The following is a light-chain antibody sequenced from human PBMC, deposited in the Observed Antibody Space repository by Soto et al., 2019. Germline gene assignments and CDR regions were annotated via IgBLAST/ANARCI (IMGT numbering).Light chain of an antibody. CDR3: CSYAGSCPFCV. CDR2: DVS. V-gene: IGLV2-11*01. J-gene: IGLJ3*02. Sequence: QSVLTQPRSVSGSPGQSVTISCTGTSSDVGAYNYVSWYQQHPGKAPKVMIYDVSRRPSGVPDRFSGSKSGNTASLTITGLQAEDEADDYCCSYAGSCPFCVFGGGTKLTVL. CDR1: SSDVGAYNY.